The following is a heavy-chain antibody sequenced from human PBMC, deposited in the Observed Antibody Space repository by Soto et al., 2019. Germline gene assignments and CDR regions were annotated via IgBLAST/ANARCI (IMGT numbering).Heavy chain of an antibody. CDR2: INAGNGNT. J-gene: IGHJ5*02. Sequence: ASVKVSCKASGYTFTSYAMHWVRQAPGQRLEWMGWINAGNGNTKYSQKFQGRVTITRDTSASTAYMELSSLRSEDTAVYYCARDRGIAVAGTGWFDPRGQGTLVTVSS. D-gene: IGHD6-19*01. V-gene: IGHV1-3*01. CDR3: ARDRGIAVAGTGWFDP. CDR1: GYTFTSYA.